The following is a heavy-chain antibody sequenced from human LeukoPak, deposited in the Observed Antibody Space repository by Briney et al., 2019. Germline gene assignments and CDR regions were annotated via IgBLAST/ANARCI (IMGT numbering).Heavy chain of an antibody. Sequence: SETLSLTCTVSGGSISSYYWSWLRHPPGRGLEWCGYIYYSGSTNYNPSLKSRVTISVDTSKNQFSLKLSSVTAADTAVYYCARGLYYYDSSGCYPSFDYWGQGTLVTVSS. V-gene: IGHV4-59*01. CDR2: IYYSGST. CDR1: GGSISSYY. CDR3: ARGLYYYDSSGCYPSFDY. J-gene: IGHJ4*02. D-gene: IGHD3-22*01.